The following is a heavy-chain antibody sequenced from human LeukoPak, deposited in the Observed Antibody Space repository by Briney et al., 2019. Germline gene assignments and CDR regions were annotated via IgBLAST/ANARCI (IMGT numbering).Heavy chain of an antibody. CDR2: ISTSSSYI. CDR3: ARETPHNDF. J-gene: IGHJ4*02. CDR1: GFTFSGYS. Sequence: GGSLRLSCGASGFTFSGYSMNWVRQAPGKGLEWVSSISTSSSYIYYADSVKGRFTISRDNSKNTLYGQMNTLRADDTAIYYCARETPHNDFWGQGTLVTVSS. V-gene: IGHV3-21*04.